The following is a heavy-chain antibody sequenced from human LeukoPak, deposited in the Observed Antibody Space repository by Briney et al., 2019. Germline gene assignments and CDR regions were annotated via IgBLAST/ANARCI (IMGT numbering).Heavy chain of an antibody. Sequence: GGSLRLSCAVSGFTLTNHGVSWVRQAPGKGLEWVSIITGTGGRYYGDSVKGRFILSRDNFKNTVYMQMSSLRAEDTATYYCAKDYCRDGNCPFPFLDSWGQGTLVTVSS. CDR1: GFTLTNHG. CDR3: AKDYCRDGNCPFPFLDS. D-gene: IGHD2-15*01. CDR2: ITGTGGR. V-gene: IGHV3-23*01. J-gene: IGHJ4*02.